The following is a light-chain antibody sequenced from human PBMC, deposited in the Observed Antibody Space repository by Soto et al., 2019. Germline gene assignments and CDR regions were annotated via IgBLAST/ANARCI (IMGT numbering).Light chain of an antibody. J-gene: IGLJ3*02. V-gene: IGLV1-40*01. CDR1: SSNIGAGYD. CDR3: QSFDSSLTVWV. Sequence: QSVLTQPPSVSGAPGQRVTISCTGSSSNIGAGYDVQWYQQLPGTVPKLLIYASNNRPSGVPDRFSGYKSDTSASLAITGLQAEDEADYYCQSFDSSLTVWVFGGGTKLTVL. CDR2: ASN.